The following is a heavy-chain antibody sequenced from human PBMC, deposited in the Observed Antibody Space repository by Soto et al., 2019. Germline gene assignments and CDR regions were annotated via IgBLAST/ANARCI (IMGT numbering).Heavy chain of an antibody. CDR2: ISAYNGNT. CDR1: GYTFTSYG. J-gene: IGHJ5*02. CDR3: VRDVRHYDFWGGYLNWFDP. D-gene: IGHD3-3*01. Sequence: GASVKVSCKASGYTFTSYGISWVRQAPGQGLEWMGWISAYNGNTNYAQKLQGRVTMTTDTSTSTAYMELRSLRSDDTAVYYCVRDVRHYDFWGGYLNWFDPWGQGTLVTVS. V-gene: IGHV1-18*01.